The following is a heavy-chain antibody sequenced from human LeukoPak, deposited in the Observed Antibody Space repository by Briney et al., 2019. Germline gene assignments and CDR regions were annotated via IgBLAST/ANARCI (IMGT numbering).Heavy chain of an antibody. Sequence: GGSLRLSCAASGFTFSSYGIHWVRQAPGKGREWVTFIRHDGTNQHYGDSVKGRFTISRDNLKNTVFLQINRVRAEDTAVYFCARSRSVRTFDYWGQGTLVAVSS. V-gene: IGHV3-30*02. J-gene: IGHJ4*02. CDR3: ARSRSVRTFDY. CDR1: GFTFSSYG. CDR2: IRHDGTNQ. D-gene: IGHD6-25*01.